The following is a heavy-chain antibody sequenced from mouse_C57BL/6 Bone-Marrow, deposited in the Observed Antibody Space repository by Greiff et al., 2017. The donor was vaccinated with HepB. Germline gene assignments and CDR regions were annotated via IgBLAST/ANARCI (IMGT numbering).Heavy chain of an antibody. CDR3: ARRIYYYGSSGFAY. J-gene: IGHJ3*01. D-gene: IGHD1-1*01. Sequence: QVQLQQSGAELARPGASVKLSCKASGYTFTSYGISWVKQRTGQGLEWIGEIYPRSGNTYYNEKFKGKATLTADKSSSTAYMELRSLTSEDSAVYFCARRIYYYGSSGFAYWGQGTLVTVSA. CDR2: IYPRSGNT. V-gene: IGHV1-81*01. CDR1: GYTFTSYG.